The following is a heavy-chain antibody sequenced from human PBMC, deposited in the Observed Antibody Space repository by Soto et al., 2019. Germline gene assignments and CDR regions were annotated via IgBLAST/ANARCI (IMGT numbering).Heavy chain of an antibody. CDR2: IIPIFGTA. V-gene: IGHV1-69*06. D-gene: IGHD5-18*01. J-gene: IGHJ3*02. Sequence: AASVKVSCKASGGTFSSYAISWVRQAPGQGLEWMGGIIPIFGTANYAQKFQGRVTITADKSTSTAYMELSSLRSEDTAVYYCERDGWGYSYGYRAAFDIWGQGTMVTVSS. CDR1: GGTFSSYA. CDR3: ERDGWGYSYGYRAAFDI.